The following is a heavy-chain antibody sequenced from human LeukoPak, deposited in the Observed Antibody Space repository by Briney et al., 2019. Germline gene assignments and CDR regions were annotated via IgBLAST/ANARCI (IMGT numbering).Heavy chain of an antibody. J-gene: IGHJ4*02. D-gene: IGHD2-2*01. Sequence: PSETLSLTCAVYGGSFSGYYWSWIRQPPGKGLEWIGEINHSGSTNYNSSLKSRVTISVDTSKNQFSLKLSSVTAADTAVYYCATRPYCSSTSCSDYWGQGTLVTVSS. V-gene: IGHV4-34*01. CDR2: INHSGST. CDR3: ATRPYCSSTSCSDY. CDR1: GGSFSGYY.